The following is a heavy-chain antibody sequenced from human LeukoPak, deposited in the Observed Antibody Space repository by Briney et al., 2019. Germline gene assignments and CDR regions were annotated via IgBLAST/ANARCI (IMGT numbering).Heavy chain of an antibody. D-gene: IGHD3-22*01. CDR2: ISSSSSYI. J-gene: IGHJ3*02. V-gene: IGHV3-21*01. Sequence: GGSLRLSCGASGFTFSSYSMNWVRQAPGKGLEWVSSISSSSSYIYYADSVKGRFTISRDNAKNSLYLQMNSLRGDDTAVYYCAREYYYDSSGFHQRAFDIWGQGTMVTVSS. CDR3: AREYYYDSSGFHQRAFDI. CDR1: GFTFSSYS.